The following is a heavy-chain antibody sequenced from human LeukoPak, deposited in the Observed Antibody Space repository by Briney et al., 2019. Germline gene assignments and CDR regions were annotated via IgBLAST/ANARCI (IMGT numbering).Heavy chain of an antibody. Sequence: ASVKVSCKASGYIFTSYGISWVRQAPRQGLEWMGWISTYNGNTNYAQDFQDRVTMTTDTSTTTAYMELRSLRSDDTAVYYCARDLTTVTPIDYWGQGTLITVSS. CDR2: ISTYNGNT. J-gene: IGHJ4*02. CDR1: GYIFTSYG. CDR3: ARDLTTVTPIDY. D-gene: IGHD4-17*01. V-gene: IGHV1-18*01.